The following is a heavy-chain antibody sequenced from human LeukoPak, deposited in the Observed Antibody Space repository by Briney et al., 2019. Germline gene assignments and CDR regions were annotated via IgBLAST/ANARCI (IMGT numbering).Heavy chain of an antibody. V-gene: IGHV6-1*01. CDR3: ARGGAGGRAFDI. D-gene: IGHD2-15*01. Sequence: SQTLSLTCAISGDSVSSNSADWNWIRQSPSRGLEWLGRTYYRSKWYNDYAVSVKSRLTINPDTSKNQFYLQLKSVTPEDTAVYYCARGGAGGRAFDIWGQGTMVTVSS. CDR1: GDSVSSNSAD. J-gene: IGHJ3*02. CDR2: TYYRSKWYN.